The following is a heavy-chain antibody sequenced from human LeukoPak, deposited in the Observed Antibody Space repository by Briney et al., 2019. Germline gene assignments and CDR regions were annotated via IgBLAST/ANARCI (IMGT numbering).Heavy chain of an antibody. CDR3: ARHAEYTSGWHFYLHH. Sequence: PSETLSLTCIVSGVSTTDGIYYGAWIRQSPGKGLEWMGGVQNVGSTYYNMSLRSRVTISIDTSKNQFYLRLNSVTAADTAVYYCARHAEYTSGWHFYLHHWGQGILVTVSS. CDR2: VQNVGST. V-gene: IGHV4-39*01. D-gene: IGHD6-19*01. CDR1: GVSTTDGIYY. J-gene: IGHJ4*02.